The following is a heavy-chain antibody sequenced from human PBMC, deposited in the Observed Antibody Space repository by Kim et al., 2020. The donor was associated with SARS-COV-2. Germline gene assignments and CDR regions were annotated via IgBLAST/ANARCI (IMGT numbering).Heavy chain of an antibody. D-gene: IGHD3-10*01. Sequence: GGSLRLSCAASGFTFSSYAMSWVRQAPEKGLEWVSAISGSGGSTYYADSVKGRFTISRDNSKNTLYLQMNSLRAEDTAVYYCAKTARITMVRGAGYFDYWGQGTLVTVSS. CDR3: AKTARITMVRGAGYFDY. J-gene: IGHJ4*02. V-gene: IGHV3-23*01. CDR1: GFTFSSYA. CDR2: ISGSGGST.